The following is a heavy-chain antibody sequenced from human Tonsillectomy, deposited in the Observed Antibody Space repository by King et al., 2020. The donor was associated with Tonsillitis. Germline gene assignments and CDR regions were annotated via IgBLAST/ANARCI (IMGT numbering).Heavy chain of an antibody. V-gene: IGHV1-69*04. CDR1: GGTFTIYV. Sequence: QLVQSGSEVKKPGSSVKVSCKASGGTFTIYVFSWVRQAPGKGPEWMGRIIPILELANYAQKFQGRLPITADKSPTTAYMELGSLRSEDTAVYYCARAGESGSSRGGRFDYWGQGTLVTVSS. D-gene: IGHD1-26*01. CDR3: ARAGESGSSRGGRFDY. CDR2: IIPILELA. J-gene: IGHJ4*02.